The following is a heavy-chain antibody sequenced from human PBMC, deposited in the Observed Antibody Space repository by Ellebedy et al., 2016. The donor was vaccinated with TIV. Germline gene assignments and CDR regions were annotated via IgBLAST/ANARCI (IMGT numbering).Heavy chain of an antibody. Sequence: GESLKISCVASGFTFSGYCMSWVRQAPGKGLEWVADIRQDGSDKYYVDSVKGRFTISRDNAKNSVYLQMNSLRAEDTAVYYCARENRRGYGDSDYWGQGTLVTVSS. V-gene: IGHV3-7*01. J-gene: IGHJ4*02. CDR1: GFTFSGYC. CDR3: ARENRRGYGDSDY. CDR2: IRQDGSDK. D-gene: IGHD4-17*01.